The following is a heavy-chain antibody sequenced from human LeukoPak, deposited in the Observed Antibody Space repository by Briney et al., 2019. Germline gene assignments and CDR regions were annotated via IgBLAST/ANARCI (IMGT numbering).Heavy chain of an antibody. J-gene: IGHJ4*02. D-gene: IGHD2-15*01. CDR3: ARRRCSGSSCQSYYFDF. CDR1: EYTFTGYY. Sequence: ASVTVSCKASEYTFTGYYMHWVRQAPGQGLEWMGWINPNTGDTNYAQKFQGRVTMTRDTSIITAYMESSRLRSDDTAVYYCARRRCSGSSCQSYYFDFWGQGTLVTVSS. CDR2: INPNTGDT. V-gene: IGHV1-2*02.